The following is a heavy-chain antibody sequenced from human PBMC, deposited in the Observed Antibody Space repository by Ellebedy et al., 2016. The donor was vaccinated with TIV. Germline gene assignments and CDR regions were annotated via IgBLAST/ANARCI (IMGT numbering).Heavy chain of an antibody. J-gene: IGHJ4*02. CDR2: ISYDGSEI. Sequence: GESLKISCVASGFTFSSYGLHWVRQAPGRGLEWVAFISYDGSEIYYADSVKGRFTIPRDKSRDTLYLQMNGLRADDTAVYHCARTYSSYFFDYWGQGTLVAVSS. D-gene: IGHD2-21*01. V-gene: IGHV3-30*03. CDR1: GFTFSSYG. CDR3: ARTYSSYFFDY.